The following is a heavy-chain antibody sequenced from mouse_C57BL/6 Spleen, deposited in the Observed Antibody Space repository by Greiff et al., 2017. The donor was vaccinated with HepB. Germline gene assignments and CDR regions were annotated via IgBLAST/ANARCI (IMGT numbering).Heavy chain of an antibody. J-gene: IGHJ3*01. CDR1: GFTFSSYA. D-gene: IGHD1-1*02. Sequence: EVHLVESGGGLVKPGGSLKLSCAASGFTFSSYAMSWVRQTPEKRLEWVATISDGGSYTYYPDNVKGRFTISRDNAKNNLYLQMSHLKSEDSAMYYCARDGGLWAWFAYWGQGTLVTVSA. CDR2: ISDGGSYT. V-gene: IGHV5-4*01. CDR3: ARDGGLWAWFAY.